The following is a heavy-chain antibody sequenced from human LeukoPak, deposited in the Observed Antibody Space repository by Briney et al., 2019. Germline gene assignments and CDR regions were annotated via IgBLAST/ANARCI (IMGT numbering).Heavy chain of an antibody. Sequence: ASVKVSCKASGYTFTDYHIHWVRQAPGQRVEWMGWVNSDSGGTNYAQKFQGSVTMTRDTSITIAYMELRSLRSDDAAIYYCARDSTAMTGLNMDVWGQGTTVTVSS. CDR2: VNSDSGGT. CDR3: ARDSTAMTGLNMDV. CDR1: GYTFTDYH. J-gene: IGHJ6*02. V-gene: IGHV1-2*02. D-gene: IGHD5-18*01.